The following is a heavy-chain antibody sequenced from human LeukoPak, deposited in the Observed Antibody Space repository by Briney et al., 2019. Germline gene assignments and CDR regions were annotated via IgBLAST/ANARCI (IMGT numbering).Heavy chain of an antibody. J-gene: IGHJ6*02. D-gene: IGHD1-7*01. CDR2: IRSKPQGGTT. CDR3: NRGGRITGTTSYYSYGMDV. CDR1: GFTFSSYS. V-gene: IGHV3-49*04. Sequence: PGGSLRLSCTASGFTFSSYSMNWVRQAPGKGLEWVGFIRSKPQGGTTEYAASVKGRFTISRDDSKSIAYLQMNSLKTEDTAVYYCNRGGRITGTTSYYSYGMDVWGQGTAVTVS.